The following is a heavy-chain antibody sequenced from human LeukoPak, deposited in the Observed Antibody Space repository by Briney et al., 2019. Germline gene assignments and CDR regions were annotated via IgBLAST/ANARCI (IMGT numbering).Heavy chain of an antibody. CDR3: ARGGYGDYAGNMYYFDY. V-gene: IGHV4-59*01. Sequence: TTSETLSLTCTVSGGSISSYYWSWIRQPPGKGLEWIGYIYYSGSTNYNPSLKSRVTISVDTSKNQFSLKLSSVTAADTAVYYCARGGYGDYAGNMYYFDYWGQGTLVTVSS. J-gene: IGHJ4*02. D-gene: IGHD4-17*01. CDR2: IYYSGST. CDR1: GGSISSYY.